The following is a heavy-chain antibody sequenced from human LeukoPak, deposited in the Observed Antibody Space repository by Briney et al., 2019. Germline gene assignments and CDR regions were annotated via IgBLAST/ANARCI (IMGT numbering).Heavy chain of an antibody. J-gene: IGHJ6*03. CDR2: IYTSGST. D-gene: IGHD3-3*01. CDR3: ARRVSTGYDFWSGYSEYYMDV. V-gene: IGHV4-4*07. Sequence: SETLSLTCTVSGGSISSYYWSWIRQPAGKGLEWIGRIYTSGSTNYNPSLKSRVTMSVDTSKNQFSLKLSSVTAADTAVYYCARRVSTGYDFWSGYSEYYMDVWGKGTTVTVSS. CDR1: GGSISSYY.